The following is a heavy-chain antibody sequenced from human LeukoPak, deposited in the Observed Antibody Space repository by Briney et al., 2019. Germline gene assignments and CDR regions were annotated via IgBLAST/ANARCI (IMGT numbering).Heavy chain of an antibody. CDR2: IYYRGST. V-gene: IGHV4-59*01. CDR1: GGSISSYY. D-gene: IGHD3-10*01. Sequence: SETLSLTCSVAGGSISSYYWSWIRQPPGKGLEWIGYIYYRGSTKYNPSLKSRVTISVDTSINQFSLKLSSVAAADTAVYYCAAAAYGSGSYTVDYWGQGTLVTVSS. J-gene: IGHJ4*02. CDR3: AAAAYGSGSYTVDY.